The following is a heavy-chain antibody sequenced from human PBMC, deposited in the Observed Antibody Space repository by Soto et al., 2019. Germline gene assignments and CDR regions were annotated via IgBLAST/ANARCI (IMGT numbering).Heavy chain of an antibody. CDR1: GFTFSSYA. V-gene: IGHV3-23*01. J-gene: IGHJ6*02. CDR2: ISGSGGST. CDR3: AKDSLTPSLLNIVVVPAAIYYYGMDV. Sequence: PGGSLRLSCAASGFTFSSYAMSWVRQAPGKGLEWVSAISGSGGSTYYADSVKGRFTISRDNSKNTLYLQMNSLRAEDTAVYYCAKDSLTPSLLNIVVVPAAIYYYGMDVWGQGTTVTVSS. D-gene: IGHD2-2*01.